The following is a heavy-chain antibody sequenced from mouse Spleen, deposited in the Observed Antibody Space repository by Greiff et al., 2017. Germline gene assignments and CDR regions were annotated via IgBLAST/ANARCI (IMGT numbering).Heavy chain of an antibody. D-gene: IGHD1-1*01. V-gene: IGHV1-5*01. CDR1: GYTFTSYW. Sequence: EVQLQQSGTVLARPGASVKMSCKTSGYTFTSYWMHWVKQRPGQGLEWIGAIYPGNSDTSYNQKFKGKAKLTAVTSASTAYMELSSLTNEDSAVYYCTRGDYYGSSSYYFDYWGQGTTLTVSS. CDR2: IYPGNSDT. J-gene: IGHJ2*01. CDR3: TRGDYYGSSSYYFDY.